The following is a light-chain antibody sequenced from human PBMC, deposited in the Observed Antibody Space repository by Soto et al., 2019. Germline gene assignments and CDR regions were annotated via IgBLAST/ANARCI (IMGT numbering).Light chain of an antibody. Sequence: DIQMTQSPSTLSASVGDRVTITCRASQSISDYLARYQQKPGKAPRLLIYRASTLQGGVPSRFSGSGSGTEFTLTISSLQPDDCATYYCQQYDNNWTFGQGTKVEIK. CDR3: QQYDNNWT. J-gene: IGKJ1*01. CDR2: RAS. V-gene: IGKV1-5*03. CDR1: QSISDY.